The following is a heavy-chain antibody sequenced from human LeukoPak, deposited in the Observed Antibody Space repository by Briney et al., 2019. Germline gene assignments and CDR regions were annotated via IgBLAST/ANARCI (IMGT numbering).Heavy chain of an antibody. CDR1: GGSISSGGYY. D-gene: IGHD3/OR15-3a*01. J-gene: IGHJ4*02. CDR2: IYYSGST. V-gene: IGHV4-31*03. Sequence: SSETLSLTCTVSGGSISSGGYYWSWIRQHPGKGLEWIGYIYYSGSTYYNPSLKSRVTISVDTSKNQFSLKLSSVTAADTAVYCCARVLGTGYYTGVVEQYYFDYWGQGTLVTVSS. CDR3: ARVLGTGYYTGVVEQYYFDY.